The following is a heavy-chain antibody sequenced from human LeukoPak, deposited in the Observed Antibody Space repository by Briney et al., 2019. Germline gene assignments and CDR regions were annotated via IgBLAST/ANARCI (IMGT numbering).Heavy chain of an antibody. D-gene: IGHD2/OR15-2a*01. V-gene: IGHV3-7*01. Sequence: GWSLRLSCATSGFTFSRHWMSWVRQAPGKGPEWVANIKQDGNERYYVDSVKGRFTISRDNAKSSLYLQMNSLRAEDTAVYYRARDGGHSTDLDYWGQGILVTVSS. CDR1: GFTFSRHW. CDR3: ARDGGHSTDLDY. J-gene: IGHJ4*02. CDR2: IKQDGNER.